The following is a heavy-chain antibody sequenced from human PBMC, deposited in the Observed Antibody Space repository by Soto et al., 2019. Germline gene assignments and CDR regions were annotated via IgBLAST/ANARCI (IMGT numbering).Heavy chain of an antibody. D-gene: IGHD6-6*01. CDR1: GGSFSGYY. CDR3: ARGLKTPAAARGGINDY. Sequence: PSETLSLTCAVYGGSFSGYYWSWIRQPPGKGLEWIGEINHSGSTNYNPSLKSRVTISVDTSKNQFSLKLSSVTAADTAVYHCARGLKTPAAARGGINDYWGQGTLVTVSS. V-gene: IGHV4-34*01. CDR2: INHSGST. J-gene: IGHJ4*02.